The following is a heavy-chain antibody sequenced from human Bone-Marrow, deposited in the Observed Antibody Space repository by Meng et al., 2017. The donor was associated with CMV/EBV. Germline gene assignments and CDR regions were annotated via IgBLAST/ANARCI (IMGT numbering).Heavy chain of an antibody. CDR2: LSFGGDTV. CDR3: ARGRFGELSRNWFDP. Sequence: SGSTFSGSAMHWVRQAPGKGLEWVAVLSFGGDTVYYAESVKGRFTVARDNSKNTLYLQMNSLRAEDTAVYYCARGRFGELSRNWFDPWGQGTLVTVSS. CDR1: GSTFSGSA. D-gene: IGHD3-10*01. J-gene: IGHJ5*02. V-gene: IGHV3-30*14.